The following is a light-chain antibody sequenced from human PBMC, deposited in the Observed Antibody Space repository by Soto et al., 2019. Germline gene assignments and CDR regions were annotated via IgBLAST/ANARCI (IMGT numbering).Light chain of an antibody. Sequence: DIQMTQSPSSLSASVGDRVTITCQASQDISNYLNWYQQKPGKAPKLLIYDASNLETVVPSRFRGSGSGTDFPFTIRSLQPEDIATYFCQQYDNPSLTFGGGTKVEIK. CDR2: DAS. CDR1: QDISNY. CDR3: QQYDNPSLT. J-gene: IGKJ4*01. V-gene: IGKV1-33*01.